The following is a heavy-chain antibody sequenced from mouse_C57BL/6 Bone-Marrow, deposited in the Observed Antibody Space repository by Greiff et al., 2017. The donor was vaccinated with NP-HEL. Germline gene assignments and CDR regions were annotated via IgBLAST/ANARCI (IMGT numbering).Heavy chain of an antibody. CDR1: GYTFTSYG. V-gene: IGHV1-81*01. J-gene: IGHJ3*01. CDR3: ARSYGSSYLFAY. CDR2: IYPRSGNT. Sequence: QVHVKQSGAELARPGASVKLSCKASGYTFTSYGISWVKQRTGQGLEWIGEIYPRSGNTYYNEKFKGKATLTADKSSSTAYMELRSLTSEDSAVYFCARSYGSSYLFAYWGQGTLVTVSA. D-gene: IGHD1-1*01.